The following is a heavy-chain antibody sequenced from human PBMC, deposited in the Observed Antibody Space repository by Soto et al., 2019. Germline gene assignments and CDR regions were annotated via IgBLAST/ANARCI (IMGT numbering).Heavy chain of an antibody. J-gene: IGHJ6*03. D-gene: IGHD3-16*02. Sequence: EVQLLESGGGLVQPGGSLRLSCAASGFTFSSYAMSWVRQAPGKGLEWVSAISGSGGSTYYADSVKGRFTISRDNSKNALYLQMNSMRAEDTAVYYCAKDGTMITSGGVIVTIQDYYYYCEHVWGKGTTGTGSS. V-gene: IGHV3-23*01. CDR3: AKDGTMITSGGVIVTIQDYYYYCEHV. CDR1: GFTFSSYA. CDR2: ISGSGGST.